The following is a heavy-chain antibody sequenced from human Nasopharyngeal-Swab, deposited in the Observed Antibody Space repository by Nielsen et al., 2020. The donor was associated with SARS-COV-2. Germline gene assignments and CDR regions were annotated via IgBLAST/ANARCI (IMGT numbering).Heavy chain of an antibody. CDR3: ARDSYGSGWGPEYYFDY. J-gene: IGHJ4*02. D-gene: IGHD6-19*01. Sequence: WIRQPPGKGLEWIGSIYHSGSTYYNPSLKSRVTISVDTSKNQFSLKLSSVTAADTAVYYCARDSYGSGWGPEYYFDYWGQGTLVTVSS. CDR2: IYHSGST. V-gene: IGHV4-38-2*02.